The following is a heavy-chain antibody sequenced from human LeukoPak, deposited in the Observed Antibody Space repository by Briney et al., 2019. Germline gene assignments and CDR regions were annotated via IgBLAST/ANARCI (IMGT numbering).Heavy chain of an antibody. D-gene: IGHD1-26*01. V-gene: IGHV3-23*01. Sequence: GGSLRLSCAASGFTFRSYALSWVRPAPGKGLEWVSPFSGSGGSTYYADSVKGRFTISRDNSKNTLYLQMNSLRAEDTAVYYCAKKSIGGGSGGSSAYFDYWGQGTLVTVSS. CDR1: GFTFRSYA. CDR2: FSGSGGST. CDR3: AKKSIGGGSGGSSAYFDY. J-gene: IGHJ4*02.